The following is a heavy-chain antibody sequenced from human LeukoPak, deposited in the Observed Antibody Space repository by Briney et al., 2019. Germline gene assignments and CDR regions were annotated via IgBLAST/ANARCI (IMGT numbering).Heavy chain of an antibody. D-gene: IGHD6-13*01. Sequence: GGSLRLSCAASGFTFSSCEMNWVRQAPGKGLEWVSYISNSGSTIFYADSVRGRFNISRDNSKNTVFLQMNSLRVEDTAIYYCAKDIAAAGDYWGQGTLVTVSS. CDR1: GFTFSSCE. CDR2: ISNSGSTI. J-gene: IGHJ4*02. CDR3: AKDIAAAGDY. V-gene: IGHV3-48*03.